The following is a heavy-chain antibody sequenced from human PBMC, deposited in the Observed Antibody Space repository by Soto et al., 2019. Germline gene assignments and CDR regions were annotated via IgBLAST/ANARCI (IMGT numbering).Heavy chain of an antibody. Sequence: QVQLVQSGAEVKKPGSSVKVSCKASGGTFSSYAISWVRQAPGPGLEWMGGIIPIFGTANYAQKFQGRVTINRDESTSTAYMERSSVRSEDTAVYYCARSIVVVVSAEHFYGMDVWGQGTTVTVSS. CDR2: IIPIFGTA. D-gene: IGHD2-15*01. CDR3: ARSIVVVVSAEHFYGMDV. V-gene: IGHV1-69*01. J-gene: IGHJ6*02. CDR1: GGTFSSYA.